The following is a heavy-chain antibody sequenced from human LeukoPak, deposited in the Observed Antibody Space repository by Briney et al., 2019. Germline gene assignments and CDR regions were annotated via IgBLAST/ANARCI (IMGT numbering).Heavy chain of an antibody. CDR3: ASVWFGELLGFDP. CDR2: IYYRGIT. J-gene: IGHJ5*02. V-gene: IGHV4-39*07. D-gene: IGHD3-10*01. CDR1: GGSISSSSYY. Sequence: SETLSLTCTVSGGSISSSSYYWGWTRQPPGKGLEWIGSIYYRGITYYNPSLKSRVTISVDTSKNQFSLKLSSVTAADTAVYYCASVWFGELLGFDPWGQGTLVTVSS.